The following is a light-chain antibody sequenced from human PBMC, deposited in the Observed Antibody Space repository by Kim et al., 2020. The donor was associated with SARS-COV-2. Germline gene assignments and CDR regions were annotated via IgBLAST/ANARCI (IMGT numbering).Light chain of an antibody. CDR1: KMGTKC. Sequence: RAKKAMRPWGGSKMGTKCVKAYQQKTGKSPVLVIYYASDRPSGIPERFSGSNSGDTATLTISRVEAGDEADYFCQVWDSSSHHWVFGGGNKVTV. J-gene: IGLJ3*02. CDR2: YAS. V-gene: IGLV3-21*04. CDR3: QVWDSSSHHWV.